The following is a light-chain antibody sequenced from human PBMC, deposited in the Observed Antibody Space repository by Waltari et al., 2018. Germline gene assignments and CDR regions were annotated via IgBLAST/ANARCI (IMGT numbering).Light chain of an antibody. CDR1: KSISKW. J-gene: IGKJ4*01. Sequence: CRASKSISKWLAWYKQKPGKAPKLLIYKASTLESGVPSRFSGSGSGTEFTLTISSLQPEDFATYYCQQYNSYSLLSFGGGTKVEIK. V-gene: IGKV1-5*03. CDR2: KAS. CDR3: QQYNSYSLLS.